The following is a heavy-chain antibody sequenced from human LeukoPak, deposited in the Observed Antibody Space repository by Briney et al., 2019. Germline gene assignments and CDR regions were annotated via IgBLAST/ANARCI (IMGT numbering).Heavy chain of an antibody. CDR1: GFTFSSYS. D-gene: IGHD1/OR15-1a*01. CDR2: ISSSSSYI. CDR3: ARDLEVGNSLSALDY. V-gene: IGHV3-21*01. J-gene: IGHJ4*02. Sequence: GGSLRLSCAASGFTFSSYSMNWVRQAPGKGLEWISSISSSSSYIYYADSVKGRFTISRDNAKNSLYLQMNSLRAEDTAVYYCARDLEVGNSLSALDYWGQGTLVTVSS.